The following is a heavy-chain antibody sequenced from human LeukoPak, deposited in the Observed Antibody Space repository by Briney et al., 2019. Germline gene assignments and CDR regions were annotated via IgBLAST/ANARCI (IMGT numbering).Heavy chain of an antibody. Sequence: GESLRLSCAASGFTFSSYWMSWVRQAPGKGLEWVANIKQDGSEKYYVDSVKGRFTISRDNAKNSLYLQMNSLRAEDTAVYYCARSPAAIRYFDWLLRSYFDYWGQGTLVTVSS. CDR2: IKQDGSEK. D-gene: IGHD3-9*01. J-gene: IGHJ4*02. CDR3: ARSPAAIRYFDWLLRSYFDY. CDR1: GFTFSSYW. V-gene: IGHV3-7*03.